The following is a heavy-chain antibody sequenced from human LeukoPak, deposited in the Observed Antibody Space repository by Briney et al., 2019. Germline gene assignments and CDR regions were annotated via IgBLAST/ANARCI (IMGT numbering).Heavy chain of an antibody. CDR2: SYYSGST. Sequence: SETLSLTCTVSGCSISSYYWSWIRQPPGKGLEWIGYSYYSGSTNYNPSLKSRVTISVDTSKNQFSLKLSSVTAADTAVYYCARGYGDPPRFDYWGQGTLVTVSS. CDR1: GCSISSYY. D-gene: IGHD4-17*01. V-gene: IGHV4-59*01. CDR3: ARGYGDPPRFDY. J-gene: IGHJ4*02.